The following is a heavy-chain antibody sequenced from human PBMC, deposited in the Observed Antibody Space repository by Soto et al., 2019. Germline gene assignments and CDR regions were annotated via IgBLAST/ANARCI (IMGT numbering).Heavy chain of an antibody. Sequence: GSLRLSCTASGFKFLNYWMGWVRQAPGKGLEWVANIKQDGSEEYYVDSVKGRFTISRDNARNSLYLQMSSLRAEDTAVYYCARDRIDVATAFTYDYWGQGTLVTVSS. D-gene: IGHD6-19*01. V-gene: IGHV3-7*03. CDR1: GFKFLNYW. J-gene: IGHJ4*02. CDR3: ARDRIDVATAFTYDY. CDR2: IKQDGSEE.